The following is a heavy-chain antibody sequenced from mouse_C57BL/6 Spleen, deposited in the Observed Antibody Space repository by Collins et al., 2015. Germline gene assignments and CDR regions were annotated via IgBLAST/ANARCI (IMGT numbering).Heavy chain of an antibody. D-gene: IGHD2-1*01. CDR1: GYTFTSYW. CDR2: IDPSDSET. CDR3: ARRGNYGNYNAMDY. V-gene: IGHV1-52*01. J-gene: IGHJ4*01. Sequence: QVQLQQPGAELVRPGSSVKLSCKASGYTFTSYWMHWVKQRPIQGLEWIGNIDPSDSETHYNQKFKDKATLTVDKSSSTAYMQLGSLTSEDSAVYYCARRGNYGNYNAMDYWGQGTSVTVSS.